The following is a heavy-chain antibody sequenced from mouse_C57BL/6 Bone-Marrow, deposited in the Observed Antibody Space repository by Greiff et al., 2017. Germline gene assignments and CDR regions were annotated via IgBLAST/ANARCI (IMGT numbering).Heavy chain of an antibody. V-gene: IGHV1-54*01. CDR3: ARKIEDGRSFYWYFDV. J-gene: IGHJ1*03. D-gene: IGHD1-1*01. CDR2: INPGRGGT. Sequence: QVQLQQSGAELVRPGTSVKVSCKASGYAFTNYLIAWVKQRPGKGLEWIGVINPGRGGTNYNEKFKGKATLTADKSSSTAYMQLSSLTSEDSSVYFCARKIEDGRSFYWYFDVWGTGTTVTVSS. CDR1: GYAFTNYL.